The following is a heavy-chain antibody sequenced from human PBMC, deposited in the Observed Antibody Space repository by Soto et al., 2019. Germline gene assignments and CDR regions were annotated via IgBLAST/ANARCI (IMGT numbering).Heavy chain of an antibody. V-gene: IGHV4-59*01. CDR3: ARLYPIGSNWNYFDH. Sequence: QVQLLESGPGLVKSSETLSLTCTVSGGSLRSYYWGWIRQPPGKSLEWVGNIFYSGRTNYNPSLESRLTISVDTSKNHISLRVNSVTAADTALYYCARLYPIGSNWNYFDHWGQGILVTVSS. CDR2: IFYSGRT. CDR1: GGSLRSYY. D-gene: IGHD1-1*01. J-gene: IGHJ4*02.